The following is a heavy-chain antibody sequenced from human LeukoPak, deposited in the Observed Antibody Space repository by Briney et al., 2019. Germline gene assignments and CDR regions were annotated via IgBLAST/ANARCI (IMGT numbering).Heavy chain of an antibody. D-gene: IGHD3-22*01. Sequence: PSETLSLTCTVSGGSISSYHWSWIRQAPGKGLEWIGDISLTGRSTYNPSLKSRLTMSIDTSRNQFSLRLSSVTAADTSIYFCASTMMTSSYYFDSWGQGTQVIVSS. CDR2: ISLTGRS. CDR3: ASTMMTSSYYFDS. V-gene: IGHV4-34*01. J-gene: IGHJ4*02. CDR1: GGSISSYH.